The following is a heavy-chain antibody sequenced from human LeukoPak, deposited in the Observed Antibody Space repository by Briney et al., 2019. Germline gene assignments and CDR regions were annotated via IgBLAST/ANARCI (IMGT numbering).Heavy chain of an antibody. CDR3: ARLSADYYGSGSYYSGIPYYYYGMDV. CDR2: INYSGST. D-gene: IGHD3-10*01. V-gene: IGHV4-59*08. J-gene: IGHJ6*02. Sequence: SETLSLTCTVSGGSISSYYWSWIRQPPGKGLEWIGYINYSGSTNYNPSLKSRVTISVDTSKNQFSLKLSSVTAADTAVYYCARLSADYYGSGSYYSGIPYYYYGMDVWGQGTTVTVSS. CDR1: GGSISSYY.